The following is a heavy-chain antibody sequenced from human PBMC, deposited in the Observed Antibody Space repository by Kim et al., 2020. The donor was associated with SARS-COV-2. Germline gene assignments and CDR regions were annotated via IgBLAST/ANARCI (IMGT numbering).Heavy chain of an antibody. J-gene: IGHJ4*02. CDR3: ARDPKGGYSGYDYSYYFDY. V-gene: IGHV1-69*01. Sequence: GRVTITADESTSTAYMELSSLRSEDTAVYYCARDPKGGYSGYDYSYYFDYWGQGTLVTVSS. D-gene: IGHD5-12*01.